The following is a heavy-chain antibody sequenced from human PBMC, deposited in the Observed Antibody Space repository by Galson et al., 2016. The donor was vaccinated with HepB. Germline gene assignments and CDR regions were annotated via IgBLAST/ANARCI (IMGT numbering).Heavy chain of an antibody. Sequence: SLRLSCAASGFTFSSYAMSWVRQAPGKGLEWVSAISGSGGSTYYADSVKGRFTISRDNSKNTLYLQMNSLRAEDTAVYYCTKAVVVIPLYFDYWGQGTLVTVSS. V-gene: IGHV3-23*01. CDR1: GFTFSSYA. CDR3: TKAVVVIPLYFDY. J-gene: IGHJ4*02. D-gene: IGHD3-22*01. CDR2: ISGSGGST.